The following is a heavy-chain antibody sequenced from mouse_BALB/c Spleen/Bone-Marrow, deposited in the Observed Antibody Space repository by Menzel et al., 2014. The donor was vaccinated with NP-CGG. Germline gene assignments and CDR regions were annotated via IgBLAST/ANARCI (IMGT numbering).Heavy chain of an antibody. Sequence: DVHLVESGGGLVQPGGSLKLSCTVSGFDFSRYWMSWVRQAPGKGLQWIGEINPESSTINYTPSLKDKFIIPRDNAKNTLYLQMSKVRSEDTALYYCTRLTYYGLTDYWGQGTTLTVSS. J-gene: IGHJ2*01. CDR1: GFDFSRYW. CDR2: INPESSTI. D-gene: IGHD1-2*01. V-gene: IGHV4-1*02. CDR3: TRLTYYGLTDY.